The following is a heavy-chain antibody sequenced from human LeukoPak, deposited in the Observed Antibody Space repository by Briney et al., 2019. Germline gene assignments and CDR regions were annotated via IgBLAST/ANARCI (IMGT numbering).Heavy chain of an antibody. D-gene: IGHD2/OR15-2a*01. CDR1: GYTFTSYY. CDR3: ARSLTSTPRGAFDY. V-gene: IGHV1-46*01. Sequence: ASVKVSCKASGYTFTSYYMHWVRQAPGQGLEWMGIINPSGGSTSYAQKFQGRVTMTTDTSTSTAYMELRSLRSDNTAVYYCARSLTSTPRGAFDYWGQGTLATVSS. J-gene: IGHJ4*02. CDR2: INPSGGST.